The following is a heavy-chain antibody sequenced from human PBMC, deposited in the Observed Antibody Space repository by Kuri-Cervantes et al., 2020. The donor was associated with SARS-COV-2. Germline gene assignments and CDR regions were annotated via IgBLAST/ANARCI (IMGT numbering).Heavy chain of an antibody. Sequence: GESLKISCAASGFNVRSNYMSRVRQAPGKGLEWGSVIYSGGSTYYEDSVKGRFTISRDNAKKSLYVQMNSLRAEDTAVYYCAIENPNNYYYHMDVWGKGTTVTVSS. J-gene: IGHJ6*04. V-gene: IGHV3-66*01. CDR1: GFNVRSNY. CDR2: IYSGGST. D-gene: IGHD1-14*01. CDR3: AIENPNNYYYHMDV.